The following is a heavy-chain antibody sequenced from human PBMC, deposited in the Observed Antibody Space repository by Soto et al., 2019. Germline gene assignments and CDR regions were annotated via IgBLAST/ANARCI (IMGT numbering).Heavy chain of an antibody. CDR2: IIPISETT. D-gene: IGHD3-22*01. J-gene: IGHJ6*02. CDR1: VITSSSLY. Sequence: SVKLCCKSSVITSSSLYINIVQQAPGQGLESRGGIIPISETTNYAQIFQGRVSIVADISTSTAYMELSRLRSEDTAVYYCARALLSHSYESGGYESYFHAMDGWGQGTPVIACS. V-gene: IGHV1-69*06. CDR3: ARALLSHSYESGGYESYFHAMDG.